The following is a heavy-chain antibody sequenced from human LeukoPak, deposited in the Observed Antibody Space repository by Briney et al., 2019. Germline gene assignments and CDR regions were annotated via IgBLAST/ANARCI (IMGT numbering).Heavy chain of an antibody. CDR3: ARESGGGYLAFYYYYYGMDV. J-gene: IGHJ6*02. V-gene: IGHV1-46*01. Sequence: ASVKVSCKASGYTLTSYYMHWVRQAPGQGLEWMGIINPSGGSTSYAQKLQGRVTMTTDTSTSTAYMELRSLRSDDTAVYYCARESGGGYLAFYYYYYGMDVWGQGTTVTVSS. CDR2: INPSGGST. CDR1: GYTLTSYY. D-gene: IGHD3-22*01.